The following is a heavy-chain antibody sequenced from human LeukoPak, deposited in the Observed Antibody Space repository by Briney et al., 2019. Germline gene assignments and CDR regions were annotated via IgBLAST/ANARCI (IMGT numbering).Heavy chain of an antibody. CDR1: GYTFTGYY. V-gene: IGHV1-2*02. CDR3: ARRMASSGWGDY. D-gene: IGHD6-19*01. CDR2: INPNSGGT. Sequence: ASVKVSCKASGYTFTGYYMHWVRQAPGQGLEWMGWINPNSGGTNYAQKFQGRVTMPRDTSISTAYMELSRLRSDDTAVYYCARRMASSGWGDYWGQGTLVTVSS. J-gene: IGHJ4*02.